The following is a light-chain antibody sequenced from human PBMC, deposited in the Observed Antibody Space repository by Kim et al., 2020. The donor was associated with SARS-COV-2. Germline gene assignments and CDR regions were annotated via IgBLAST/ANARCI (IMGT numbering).Light chain of an antibody. CDR1: SLRSYY. CDR2: GKN. CDR3: NSRDSNDNVV. J-gene: IGLJ2*01. Sequence: ALGHTVRITCQGDSLRSYYATGYQQKPGQAPMLVIYGKNNRPSGIPDRFSGSSSGNTASLTITGTQAGDEADYYCNSRDSNDNVVFGGGTQLTVL. V-gene: IGLV3-19*01.